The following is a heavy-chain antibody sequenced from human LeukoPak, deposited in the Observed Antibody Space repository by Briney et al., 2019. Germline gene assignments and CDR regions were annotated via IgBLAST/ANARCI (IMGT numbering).Heavy chain of an antibody. CDR2: IYTSGST. Sequence: SETLSLTCTVSGGSISSYYWSWIRQPAGKGLEWIGRIYTSGSTNYNPSLKSRVTMSVDTSKNQFSLKLSSVTAADTAVYYCARDLVLGGSGWYFPDYYNYGMDVWGQGTTVTVSS. CDR1: GGSISSYY. D-gene: IGHD6-19*01. J-gene: IGHJ6*02. V-gene: IGHV4-4*07. CDR3: ARDLVLGGSGWYFPDYYNYGMDV.